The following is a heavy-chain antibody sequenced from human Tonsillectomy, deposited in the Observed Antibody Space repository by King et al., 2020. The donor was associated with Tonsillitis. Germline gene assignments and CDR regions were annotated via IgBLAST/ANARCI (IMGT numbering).Heavy chain of an antibody. J-gene: IGHJ4*02. CDR3: ARRSGSYYGLDY. Sequence: LQLQESGPGLVKPSETLSLTCTVSGGSISSSSYYWGWIRQPPGKGLEWIGSIYYSGSTFYHPSLKSRVTISVDTSKNQFSLKLSSVTAADTAVYYCARRSGSYYGLDYWGQGTLVTVSS. CDR2: IYYSGST. V-gene: IGHV4-39*01. D-gene: IGHD1-26*01. CDR1: GGSISSSSYY.